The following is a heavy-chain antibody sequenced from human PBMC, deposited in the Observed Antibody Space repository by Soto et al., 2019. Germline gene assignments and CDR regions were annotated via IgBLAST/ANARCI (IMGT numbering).Heavy chain of an antibody. Sequence: GESLKISCKGSGYSFTSYWIGWVRQMPGKGLEWMGIIYPGDSDTRYSPSFQGQVTISADKSISTAYLQWSSLKASDTAMYYCARWAGDVLLWFGDPTAGMDVWGQGTTVTVSS. CDR2: IYPGDSDT. D-gene: IGHD3-10*01. CDR1: GYSFTSYW. CDR3: ARWAGDVLLWFGDPTAGMDV. J-gene: IGHJ6*02. V-gene: IGHV5-51*01.